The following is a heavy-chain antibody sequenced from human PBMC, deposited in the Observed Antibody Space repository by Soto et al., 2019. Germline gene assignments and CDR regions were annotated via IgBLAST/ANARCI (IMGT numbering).Heavy chain of an antibody. CDR2: ISSSNTI. D-gene: IGHD2-21*01. V-gene: IGHV3-48*01. CDR3: TTSLLHFGPGWGRPCDY. Sequence: EVQLVESGGDLVQPGGSLRLSCAASGFTLSSYSMNWVRQAPGKGLEWLSYISSSNTIYSADSVKGRFTISRDNAKNSLYLQMNSMRAEDTAVYYCTTSLLHFGPGWGRPCDYWGQGTLVTVSS. CDR1: GFTLSSYS. J-gene: IGHJ4*02.